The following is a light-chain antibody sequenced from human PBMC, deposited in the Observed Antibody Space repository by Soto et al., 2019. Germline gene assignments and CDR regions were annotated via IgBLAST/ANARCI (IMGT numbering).Light chain of an antibody. V-gene: IGLV2-14*01. CDR2: DVS. Sequence: QSALTQPASVSGSPGQSITISCTGTSSDVGGYNYVSWYQQHPGKAPKLMIYDVSNRPSGVSNRFSGSKSGNTASLTISGLQAEDEAEYYCTSHTSTSTRVFGGGTKLTVL. CDR3: TSHTSTSTRV. CDR1: SSDVGGYNY. J-gene: IGLJ2*01.